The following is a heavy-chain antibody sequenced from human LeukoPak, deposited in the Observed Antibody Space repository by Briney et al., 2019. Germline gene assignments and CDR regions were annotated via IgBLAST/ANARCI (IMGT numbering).Heavy chain of an antibody. J-gene: IGHJ3*02. D-gene: IGHD3-22*01. Sequence: PGGSLRLSCEASGFTLSSYAMSWVRQAPGKGLEWVSAISGSGGSTYYADSVKGRFTISRDNSKNTLYLQMNSLRAEDTAVYYCAKDRGEGVTMIVVVITHHSRDAFDIWGQGTMVTVSS. V-gene: IGHV3-23*01. CDR1: GFTLSSYA. CDR2: ISGSGGST. CDR3: AKDRGEGVTMIVVVITHHSRDAFDI.